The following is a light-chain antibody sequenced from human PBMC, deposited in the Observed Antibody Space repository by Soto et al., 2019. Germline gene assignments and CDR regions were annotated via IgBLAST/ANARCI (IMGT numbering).Light chain of an antibody. CDR1: SSDVGSYNL. CDR3: CSYAGNSTFGYV. CDR2: EVS. Sequence: QSVLTQPASVSGSPGQSITISCTGTSSDVGSYNLVSWYQQHPGKALKLMIYEVSKRPSGVSNRFSGSKSGNTASLTISGLQAEDEADYYCCSYAGNSTFGYVFGTGTKVTVL. J-gene: IGLJ1*01. V-gene: IGLV2-23*02.